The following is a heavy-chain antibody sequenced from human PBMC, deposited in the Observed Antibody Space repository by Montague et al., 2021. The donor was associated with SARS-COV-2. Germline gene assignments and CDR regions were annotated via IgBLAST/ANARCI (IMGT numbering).Heavy chain of an antibody. D-gene: IGHD3-22*01. CDR2: IHASGIS. Sequence: SETLSLTCTVSGGSTNNYYWSWIRQPAGKGQEWIGRIHASGISTYNPSLETRVTMSVDASKNQFSLKLSSVTAADTAVYYCARGRFYYDSGELGSWGQGTLVTVSS. CDR3: ARGRFYYDSGELGS. V-gene: IGHV4-4*07. J-gene: IGHJ5*02. CDR1: GGSTNNYY.